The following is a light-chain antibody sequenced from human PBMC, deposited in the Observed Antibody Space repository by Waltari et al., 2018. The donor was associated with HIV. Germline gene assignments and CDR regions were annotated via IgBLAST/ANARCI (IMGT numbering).Light chain of an antibody. V-gene: IGLV3-1*01. Sequence: SYELTQPPSVSVSPGQPASITCSGAQLGNKYIWWYQQKSGQSPVLVIYQDSKRPPGIPERFSGSNSGHTATLTISGTQTVDEADYYCQTWDSNFYVFGTGTKVTVL. CDR1: QLGNKY. CDR2: QDS. J-gene: IGLJ1*01. CDR3: QTWDSNFYV.